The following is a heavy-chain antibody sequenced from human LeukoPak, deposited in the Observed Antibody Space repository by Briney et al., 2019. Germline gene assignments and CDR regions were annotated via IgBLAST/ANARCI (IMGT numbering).Heavy chain of an antibody. Sequence: PGGSLRLSCAASGFTFSSYAMHWVRQAPGKGLEWVAVISYDGSNKYYADSVKGRFTISRDNSKNTLYLQMNSLRAEDTAVYYCATLRVWFGDFDYWGQGTLVTVSS. V-gene: IGHV3-30*04. CDR2: ISYDGSNK. D-gene: IGHD3-10*01. CDR1: GFTFSSYA. CDR3: ATLRVWFGDFDY. J-gene: IGHJ4*02.